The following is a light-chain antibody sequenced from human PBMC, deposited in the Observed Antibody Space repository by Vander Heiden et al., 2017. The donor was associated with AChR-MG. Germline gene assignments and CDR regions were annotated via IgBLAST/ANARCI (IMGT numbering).Light chain of an antibody. Sequence: SVLTHPPSVSAAPGQRVTIPRTGSSSTIGAHYDVHWYPQLPGTAPTSSSYVITNRPSGVPDRCSVATSGASDSPVTTGRQAEDEAEYNCQYYDSTLNSGVGFGGGTKRT. J-gene: IGLJ2*01. CDR3: QYYDSTLNSGVG. CDR1: SSTIGAHYD. CDR2: VIT. V-gene: IGLV1-40*01.